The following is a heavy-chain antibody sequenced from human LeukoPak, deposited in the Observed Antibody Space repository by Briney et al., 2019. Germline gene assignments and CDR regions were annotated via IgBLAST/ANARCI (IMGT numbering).Heavy chain of an antibody. V-gene: IGHV3-30*03. J-gene: IGHJ6*03. CDR3: ATGTYFWTGPVYYYYMDV. Sequence: PGGSLRLSCAASGFTFSSYAMSWVRQAPGKGLEWVAVISYDGSNKYYADSVKGRFTISRDNSKNTLYLQMNSLRAEDTAVYYCATGTYFWTGPVYYYYMDVWGKGTTVTVSS. CDR2: ISYDGSNK. CDR1: GFTFSSYA. D-gene: IGHD3/OR15-3a*01.